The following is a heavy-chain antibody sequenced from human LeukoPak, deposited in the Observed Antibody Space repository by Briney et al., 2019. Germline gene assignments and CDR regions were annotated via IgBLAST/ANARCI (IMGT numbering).Heavy chain of an antibody. CDR1: GFTFSNYA. D-gene: IGHD6-19*01. CDR2: ISGSAGST. CDR3: AKDLAYRSGWFLGAFDV. Sequence: GGSLRLSCAASGFTFSNYAMSWVRQAPGKGLKWVSGISGSAGSTYYADSAKGRFSISRDNSKNTVYLQMNRLRAEDTAAYYCAKDLAYRSGWFLGAFDVWGQGTMVTVSS. J-gene: IGHJ3*01. V-gene: IGHV3-23*01.